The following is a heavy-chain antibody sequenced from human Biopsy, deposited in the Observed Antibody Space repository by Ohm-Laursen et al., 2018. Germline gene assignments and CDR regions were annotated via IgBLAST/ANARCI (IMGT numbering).Heavy chain of an antibody. CDR2: VYTSGGT. J-gene: IGHJ3*02. D-gene: IGHD1-7*01. Sequence: SDTLSLTCIVSGGSLKNYYWSWIRQPAGKGLEWIGRVYTSGGTSYNPSLESRVTMSVVTSKNQFSLKVTSMTAADTALYYCARDYGLELGGLEAFDIWGQGTMVTVSS. V-gene: IGHV4-4*07. CDR3: ARDYGLELGGLEAFDI. CDR1: GGSLKNYY.